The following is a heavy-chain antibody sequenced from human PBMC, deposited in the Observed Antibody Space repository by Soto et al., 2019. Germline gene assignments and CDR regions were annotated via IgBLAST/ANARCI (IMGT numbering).Heavy chain of an antibody. CDR2: IIPIFGTV. D-gene: IGHD6-19*01. CDR3: AKGAVTGTPTSYYYYGMDV. Sequence: QVQLLQSGAEVKKPGSSVRVSCEASGGTFRTYAFSWVRQAPGQGLEWMGEIIPIFGTVNYAQKFQGRVTITADGSTTTVYMDLRSLRSEDTAVYYCAKGAVTGTPTSYYYYGMDVWGQGTTVTVSS. V-gene: IGHV1-69*12. CDR1: GGTFRTYA. J-gene: IGHJ6*02.